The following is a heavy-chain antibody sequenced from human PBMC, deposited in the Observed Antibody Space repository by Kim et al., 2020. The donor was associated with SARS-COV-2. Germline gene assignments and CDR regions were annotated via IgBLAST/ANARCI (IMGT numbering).Heavy chain of an antibody. CDR2: IVVGSGNT. CDR1: GFTFTSSA. V-gene: IGHV1-58*01. D-gene: IGHD3-10*01. J-gene: IGHJ5*02. Sequence: SVKVSCKASGFTFTSSAVQWVRQARGQRLEWIGWIVVGSGNTNYAQKFQERVTITRDMSTSTAYMELSSLRSEDTAVYYCAADPQPYYYGSGSPFSDWFDPWGQGTLVTVSS. CDR3: AADPQPYYYGSGSPFSDWFDP.